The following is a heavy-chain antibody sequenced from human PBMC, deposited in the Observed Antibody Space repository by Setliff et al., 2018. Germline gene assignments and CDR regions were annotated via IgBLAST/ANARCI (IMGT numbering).Heavy chain of an antibody. Sequence: LSLTCTVSGGSISSGGYYWSWIRQHPGKGLEWIGYIYYSGSTSYYNPSLKSRVTISVDTSKNQFSLKLSSVTAADTAVYYCARMSGFQYMDVWGKGTTVTVSS. V-gene: IGHV4-31*03. CDR1: GGSISSGGYY. CDR2: IYYSGSTS. D-gene: IGHD3-3*01. J-gene: IGHJ6*03. CDR3: ARMSGFQYMDV.